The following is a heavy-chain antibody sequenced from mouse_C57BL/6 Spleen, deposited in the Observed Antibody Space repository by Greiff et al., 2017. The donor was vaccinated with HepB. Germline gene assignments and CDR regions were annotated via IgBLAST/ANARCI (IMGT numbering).Heavy chain of an antibody. CDR2: IDPENGDT. CDR1: GFNIKDDY. V-gene: IGHV14-4*01. Sequence: VHVKQSGAELVRPGASVKLSCTASGFNIKDDYMHWVKQRPEQGLEWIGWIDPENGDTEYASKFQGKATITADTSSNTAYLQLSSLTSEDTAVYYCTYDYGAYWGQGTLVTVSA. D-gene: IGHD2-4*01. CDR3: TYDYGAY. J-gene: IGHJ3*01.